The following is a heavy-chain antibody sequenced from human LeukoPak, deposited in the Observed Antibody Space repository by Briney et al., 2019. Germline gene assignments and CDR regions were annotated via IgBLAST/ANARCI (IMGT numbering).Heavy chain of an antibody. J-gene: IGHJ6*03. CDR2: INHSGST. Sequence: SETLSLTCAVYGGSFSGYYWSWIRQPPGKGLEWIGEINHSGSTYYNPSLKSRVTISVDTSKNQFSLKLSSVTAADTAVYYCARVCWNYDYYYMDVWGKGTTVTVSS. D-gene: IGHD1-1*01. V-gene: IGHV4-34*01. CDR1: GGSFSGYY. CDR3: ARVCWNYDYYYMDV.